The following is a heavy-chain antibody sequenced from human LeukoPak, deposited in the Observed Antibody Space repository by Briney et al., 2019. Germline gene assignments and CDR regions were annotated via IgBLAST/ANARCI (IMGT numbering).Heavy chain of an antibody. J-gene: IGHJ3*02. CDR2: ISYDGSNE. CDR3: AKNELLWFGEFDAFDI. D-gene: IGHD3-10*01. Sequence: GGSLRLSCAASGFTFSSYEMNWVRQAPGKGLDWVAVISYDGSNEYYVDSVKGRLTISRDNSKNMLYLQTNSLRAEDTAVYYCAKNELLWFGEFDAFDIWGQGTMVTVSS. CDR1: GFTFSSYE. V-gene: IGHV3-30*18.